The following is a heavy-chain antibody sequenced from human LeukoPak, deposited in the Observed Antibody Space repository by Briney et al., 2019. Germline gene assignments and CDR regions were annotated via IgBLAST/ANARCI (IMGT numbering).Heavy chain of an antibody. Sequence: GGSLRLSCAASGLIVNSNYMSWVRQAPGEGLEWVSIIYSGGSTHYADSVKGRFTISRDNSKNTLYLQMNSLRVGDTAVYYCAGNYYYYMDVGGKGTTVTVSS. J-gene: IGHJ6*03. CDR2: IYSGGST. CDR1: GLIVNSNY. V-gene: IGHV3-53*01. CDR3: AGNYYYYMDV.